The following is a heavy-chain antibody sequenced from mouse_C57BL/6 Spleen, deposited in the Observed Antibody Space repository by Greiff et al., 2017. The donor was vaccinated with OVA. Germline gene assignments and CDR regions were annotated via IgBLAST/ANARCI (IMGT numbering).Heavy chain of an antibody. D-gene: IGHD2-4*01. CDR2: IYPGSGST. CDR3: ARSTKYDYDWFAY. CDR1: GYTFTSYW. Sequence: QVQLQQPGAELVKPGASVKMSCKASGYTFTSYWITWVKQRPGQGLEWIGDIYPGSGSTNYNEKFKSKATLTVDTSSSTAYMQLSSLTSEDSAVYYCARSTKYDYDWFAYWGQGTLVTVSA. V-gene: IGHV1-55*01. J-gene: IGHJ3*01.